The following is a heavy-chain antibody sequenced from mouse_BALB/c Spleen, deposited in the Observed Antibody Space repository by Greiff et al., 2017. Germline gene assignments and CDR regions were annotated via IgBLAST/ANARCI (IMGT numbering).Heavy chain of an antibody. CDR3: ARSYDYGGGYYAMDY. CDR2: ILPGSGST. V-gene: IGHV1-9*01. D-gene: IGHD2-4*01. J-gene: IGHJ4*01. Sequence: QVQLQQSGAELMKPGASVKISCKATGYTFSSYWIEWVKQRPGHGLEWIGEILPGSGSTNYNEKFKGKATFTADTSSNTAYMQLSSLTSEDSAVYYCARSYDYGGGYYAMDYWGQGTSVTVAS. CDR1: GYTFSSYW.